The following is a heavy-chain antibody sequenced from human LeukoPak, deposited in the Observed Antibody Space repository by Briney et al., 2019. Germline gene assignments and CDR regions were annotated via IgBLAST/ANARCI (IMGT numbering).Heavy chain of an antibody. J-gene: IGHJ5*02. Sequence: ASVKVSCKASGYTFTGYYMHWVRQATGQGLEWMGWINPNSGGTNYAQKFQGRVTMTRDTSISTAYMELSRLRSDDTAVYYCARGEGDTAMVTAWFDPWGQGTLVTVSS. D-gene: IGHD5-18*01. V-gene: IGHV1-2*02. CDR3: ARGEGDTAMVTAWFDP. CDR1: GYTFTGYY. CDR2: INPNSGGT.